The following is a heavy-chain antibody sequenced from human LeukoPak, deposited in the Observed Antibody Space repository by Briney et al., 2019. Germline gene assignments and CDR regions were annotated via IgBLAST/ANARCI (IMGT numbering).Heavy chain of an antibody. V-gene: IGHV4-39*01. CDR2: SYSRGSV. D-gene: IGHD3/OR15-3a*01. Sequence: PSETLSLTCTVSGGSISSSGFYWGWIRQTPGKGLEWIGTSYSRGSVYYNPSLSSRLTISVDTSKNQFSLNVTSVTAADTAVYYCARHSGLGRGYFWGQGTLVTVSA. CDR1: GGSISSSGFY. CDR3: ARHSGLGRGYF. J-gene: IGHJ4*02.